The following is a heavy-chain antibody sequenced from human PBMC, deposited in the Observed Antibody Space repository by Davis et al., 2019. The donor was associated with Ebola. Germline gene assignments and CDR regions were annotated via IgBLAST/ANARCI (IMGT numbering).Heavy chain of an antibody. CDR2: IYPGDSDT. D-gene: IGHD6-19*01. CDR3: ARHHSSGWLRINWFDP. Sequence: PGGSLRLSCKGSGYSFTSYWIGWVRQMPGKGLEWMGIIYPGDSDTRYSPSFQGQVTISADKSISTAYLQWSSLKASDTAMYYCARHHSSGWLRINWFDPWGQGTLVTVSS. CDR1: GYSFTSYW. J-gene: IGHJ5*02. V-gene: IGHV5-51*01.